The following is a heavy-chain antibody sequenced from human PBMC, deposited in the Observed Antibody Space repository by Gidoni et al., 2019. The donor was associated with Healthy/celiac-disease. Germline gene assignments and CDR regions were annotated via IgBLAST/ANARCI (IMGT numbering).Heavy chain of an antibody. Sequence: QVQLQESGPGLVKPSETLSLTCTVSGGYISSYYWSWIRQPPGKGLEWIGYIYYSGSTNYNPALKSRVTISVDTSKNQFSLKLSSVTAADTAVYYCARGGSSGWYRYFQHWGQGTLVTVSS. J-gene: IGHJ1*01. CDR1: GGYISSYY. V-gene: IGHV4-59*01. D-gene: IGHD6-19*01. CDR3: ARGGSSGWYRYFQH. CDR2: IYYSGST.